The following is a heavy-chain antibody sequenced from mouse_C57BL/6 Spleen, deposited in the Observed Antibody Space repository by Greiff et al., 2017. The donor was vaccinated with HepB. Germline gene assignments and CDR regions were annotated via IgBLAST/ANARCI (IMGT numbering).Heavy chain of an antibody. Sequence: QVQLKQSGAELVKPGASVKMSCKASGYTFTTYPIEWMKQNHGKSLEWIGNFHPYNDDTKYNEKFKCKATLTVEKSSSTVYLELSRLTSDDSAVYYCAIRSSVYNYAMDYWGQGTSVTVSS. CDR3: AIRSSVYNYAMDY. CDR2: FHPYNDDT. D-gene: IGHD3-2*02. V-gene: IGHV1-47*01. J-gene: IGHJ4*01. CDR1: GYTFTTYP.